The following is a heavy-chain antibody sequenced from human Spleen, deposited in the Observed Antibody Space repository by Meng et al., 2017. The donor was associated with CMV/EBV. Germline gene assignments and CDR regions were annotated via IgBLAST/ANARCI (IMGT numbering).Heavy chain of an antibody. D-gene: IGHD3-10*01. Sequence: SGPTLVKPTQTLTLTCTFSGFSLSTSGVGVGWIRQPPGKALEWLALIYWNADKRYSPSLKSRLTITKDTSKNQVVLTMTNMDPVDTATYYCAHIRPPYYYGSGSYYGSLYYYYGMDVWGQGTTVTVSS. V-gene: IGHV2-5*01. J-gene: IGHJ6*02. CDR1: GFSLSTSGVG. CDR2: IYWNADK. CDR3: AHIRPPYYYGSGSYYGSLYYYYGMDV.